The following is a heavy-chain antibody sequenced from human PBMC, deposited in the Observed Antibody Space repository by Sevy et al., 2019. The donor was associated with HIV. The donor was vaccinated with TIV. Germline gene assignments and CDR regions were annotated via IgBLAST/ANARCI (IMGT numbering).Heavy chain of an antibody. J-gene: IGHJ3*02. CDR1: GGSISSYY. V-gene: IGHV4-4*07. CDR2: IYTSGST. Sequence: SETLSLTCTVSGGSISSYYWSWIRQPAGKGLEWIGRIYTSGSTNYNPSLKSRVTMSVDTSKNQFPLKLSSVTAADTAVYYCATFTGGDEYSSSPGAFDIWGQGTMVTVSS. D-gene: IGHD6-6*01. CDR3: ATFTGGDEYSSSPGAFDI.